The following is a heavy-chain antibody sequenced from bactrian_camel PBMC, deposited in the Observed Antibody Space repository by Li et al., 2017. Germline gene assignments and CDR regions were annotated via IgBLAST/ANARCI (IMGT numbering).Heavy chain of an antibody. CDR1: GFTRSTYD. D-gene: IGHD5*01. V-gene: IGHV3S40*01. CDR2: ISSGAGTT. J-gene: IGHJ4*01. CDR3: ATPGQETLRFGSSFLGLDLAYRF. Sequence: QLVESGGGLVQPGGSLRLSCGTSGFTRSTYDVSWVRQAPGKGLEWVSSISSGAGTTYYADSVKGRFTSSRDNAKNTVYLQMNSLKSDDTALYYCATPGQETLRFGSSFLGLDLAYRFWGQGTQ.